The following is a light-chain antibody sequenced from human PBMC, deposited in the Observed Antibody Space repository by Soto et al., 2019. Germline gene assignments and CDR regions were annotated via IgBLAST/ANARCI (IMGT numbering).Light chain of an antibody. Sequence: EIVLRQSPGTLSLSPGERATLSCRASQSVSSSYLAWYQQKPGQAPSLLIYATSNRATGIPDGFSGSGSGTDFTLTINRLEPEDFAVYYCHQYGYSPWTFGQRTKV. CDR3: HQYGYSPWT. CDR1: QSVSSSY. V-gene: IGKV3-20*01. J-gene: IGKJ1*01. CDR2: ATS.